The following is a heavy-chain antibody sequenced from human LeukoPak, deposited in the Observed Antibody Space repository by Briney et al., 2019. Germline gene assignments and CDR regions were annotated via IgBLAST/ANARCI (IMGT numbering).Heavy chain of an antibody. V-gene: IGHV3-30*04. D-gene: IGHD3-10*01. Sequence: GGSLRLSCAASGFTFSSYAMHWVRQAPGKGLEWVAVISYDGSNKYYADSVKGRFTISRDNSKNTLYLQMNSLRVEDTAVYYCARSELGYNYYYMDVWGKGTTVTISS. J-gene: IGHJ6*03. CDR2: ISYDGSNK. CDR3: ARSELGYNYYYMDV. CDR1: GFTFSSYA.